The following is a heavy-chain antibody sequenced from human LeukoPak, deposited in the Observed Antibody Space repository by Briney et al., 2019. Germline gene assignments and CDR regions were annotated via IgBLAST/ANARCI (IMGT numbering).Heavy chain of an antibody. D-gene: IGHD2-2*01. Sequence: PGGSLRLSCAASGFTFSSYAMSWVRQAPGKGLEWVSGISASGGSTYYADSVKGRFTISRDNSKNTLYLQMNSLRAEDTAVYYCAKGGYCSSTSCLAIYWGQGTLVTVSS. CDR3: AKGGYCSSTSCLAIY. J-gene: IGHJ4*02. CDR2: ISASGGST. CDR1: GFTFSSYA. V-gene: IGHV3-23*01.